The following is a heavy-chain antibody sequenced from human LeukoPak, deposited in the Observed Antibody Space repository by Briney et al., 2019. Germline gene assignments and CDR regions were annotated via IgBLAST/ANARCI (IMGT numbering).Heavy chain of an antibody. J-gene: IGHJ1*01. CDR1: GGTFSSYA. CDR3: ARGQWLVPEYFQQ. D-gene: IGHD6-19*01. CDR2: IIPIFGTA. Sequence: GASVKVACKASGGTFSSYAISWVRQAPGQGLEWMGRIIPIFGTANYAQKFQGRVTITADKSTSTAYMELSSLRSEDTAVYYCARGQWLVPEYFQQWRKGTLVTVSS. V-gene: IGHV1-69*06.